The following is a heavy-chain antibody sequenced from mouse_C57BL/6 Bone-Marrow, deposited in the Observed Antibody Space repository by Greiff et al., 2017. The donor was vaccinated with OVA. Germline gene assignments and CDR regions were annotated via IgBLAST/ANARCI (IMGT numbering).Heavy chain of an antibody. CDR1: GYTFTSYW. CDR2: IDPSDSYT. Sequence: QVQLKQPGAELVKPGASVKLSCKASGYTFTSYWMQWVKQRPGQGLEWIGEIDPSDSYTNYNQKFKGKATLTVDTSSSTAYMQLSSLTSEDSAVYYCAREGGFYYDGYFDVWGTGTTVTVSS. J-gene: IGHJ1*03. V-gene: IGHV1-50*01. CDR3: AREGGFYYDGYFDV. D-gene: IGHD1-1*01.